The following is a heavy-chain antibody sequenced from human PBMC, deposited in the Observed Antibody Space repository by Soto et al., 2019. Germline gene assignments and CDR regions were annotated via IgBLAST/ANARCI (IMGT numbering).Heavy chain of an antibody. CDR1: GGSISTRNW. D-gene: IGHD4-17*01. Sequence: PSETLSLTCAVSGGSISTRNWWSWVRQPPGKGLEWIGYIYYSGSTNYNPSLKSRVTISVDTSKNQFSLKLSSVTAADTAVYSCARHGWQKPYGFDYWGQGTLVTVSS. CDR3: ARHGWQKPYGFDY. CDR2: IYYSGST. V-gene: IGHV4-4*02. J-gene: IGHJ4*02.